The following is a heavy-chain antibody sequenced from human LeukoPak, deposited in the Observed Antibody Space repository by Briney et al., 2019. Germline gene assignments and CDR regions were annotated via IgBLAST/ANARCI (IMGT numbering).Heavy chain of an antibody. CDR3: ATLYDYVWGSYRNY. V-gene: IGHV3-30*02. CDR2: IRYDGSNK. J-gene: IGHJ4*02. CDR1: GFTFSSYG. Sequence: GGSLRLSCAASGFTFSSYGMHWVRQAPGKGLEWVAFIRYDGSNKYYADSVKGRFTISRDNSKNTLYLQMNSLRAEDTAVCYCATLYDYVWGSYRNYWGQGTLVTVSS. D-gene: IGHD3-16*02.